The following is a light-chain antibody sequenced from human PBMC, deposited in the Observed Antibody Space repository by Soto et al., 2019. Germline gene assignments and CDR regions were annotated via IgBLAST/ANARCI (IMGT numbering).Light chain of an antibody. V-gene: IGLV2-23*01. Sequence: QPVLTQPASVSGSPGQSITISCTGTSSDDGSYNLVSWYQQYPGKAPKLMIYEDDERPSGVSNRFSGSKSGNTASLTISGLQAEDEADYYCYSYAGRSTSVFGGGTELTVL. CDR2: EDD. J-gene: IGLJ2*01. CDR3: YSYAGRSTSV. CDR1: SSDDGSYNL.